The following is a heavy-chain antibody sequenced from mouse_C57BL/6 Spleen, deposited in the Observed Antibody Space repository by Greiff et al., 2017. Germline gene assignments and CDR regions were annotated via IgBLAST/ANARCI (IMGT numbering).Heavy chain of an antibody. CDR3: TRSSYGNWYFDV. CDR1: GFTFSSYA. D-gene: IGHD2-10*02. CDR2: ISSGGDYI. V-gene: IGHV5-9-1*02. Sequence: EVQLQESGEGLVKPGGSLKLSCAASGFTFSSYAMSWVRQTPEKRLEWVAYISSGGDYIYYADTVKGRFTISRDNARNTLYLQMSSLKSEDTAMYYCTRSSYGNWYFDVWGTGTTVTVSS. J-gene: IGHJ1*03.